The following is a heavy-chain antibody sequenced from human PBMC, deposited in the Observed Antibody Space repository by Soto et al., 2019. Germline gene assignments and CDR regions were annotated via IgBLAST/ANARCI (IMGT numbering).Heavy chain of an antibody. CDR3: AKGSEVARQELDY. V-gene: IGHV3-30*18. CDR2: ISSDGSDK. Sequence: QVQLVESGGGVVQPGRSPRLYCAASGITFRNFGMHWVRQAPGKGLEWVAAISSDGSDKYYSDSVKGRLTISRENSKNTLFLQMNSLRVEDTAVYYCAKGSEVARQELDYWGQGTLVTVSS. CDR1: GITFRNFG. D-gene: IGHD2-15*01. J-gene: IGHJ4*02.